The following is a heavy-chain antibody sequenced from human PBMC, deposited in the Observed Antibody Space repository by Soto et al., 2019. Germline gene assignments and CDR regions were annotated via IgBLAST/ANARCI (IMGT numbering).Heavy chain of an antibody. Sequence: GESLKISCQGFGYSFANYWIAWVRQMPGKGLDWMGNIYPGDSDTTYSPSFRGQVTISADKSISTAYLQWSSLKASDTAIYYCARRSGYSGFDPWGRGTLVTVSS. V-gene: IGHV5-51*01. CDR1: GYSFANYW. J-gene: IGHJ5*02. CDR2: IYPGDSDT. D-gene: IGHD3-3*01. CDR3: ARRSGYSGFDP.